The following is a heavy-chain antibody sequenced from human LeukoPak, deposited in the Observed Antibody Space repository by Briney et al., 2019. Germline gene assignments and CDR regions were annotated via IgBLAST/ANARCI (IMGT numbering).Heavy chain of an antibody. Sequence: TGGTLSLSCVASGFTFNTYAMTWVPQAPGKGLEWFSGISGSGASTYYADYVKGSFTISRDNSKNTLYLQMHSLRVEDTAVEHDTKGEYKSGCLAIDWGQGTLVTVSS. D-gene: IGHD6-19*01. V-gene: IGHV3-23*01. J-gene: IGHJ4*02. CDR1: GFTFNTYA. CDR3: TKGEYKSGCLAID. CDR2: ISGSGAST.